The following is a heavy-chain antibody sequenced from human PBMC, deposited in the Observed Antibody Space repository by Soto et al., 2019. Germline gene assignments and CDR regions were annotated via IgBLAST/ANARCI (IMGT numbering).Heavy chain of an antibody. CDR2: IFDGGSA. V-gene: IGHV4-59*12. Sequence: SETLSLTCTDSGGTLTYYNWSWIRQAPGKWLEWLGYIFDGGSANYNPSLKSRVSFSLDKSQNQLSLKLTSVTGADTAIYYCVSVEGTPTVTGDYYYYTAEAWGQGTAVMVS. CDR1: GGTLTYYN. D-gene: IGHD4-17*01. J-gene: IGHJ6*02. CDR3: VSVEGTPTVTGDYYYYTAEA.